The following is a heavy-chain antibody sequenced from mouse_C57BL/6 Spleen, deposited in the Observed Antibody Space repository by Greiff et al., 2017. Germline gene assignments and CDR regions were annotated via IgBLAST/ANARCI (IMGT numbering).Heavy chain of an antibody. J-gene: IGHJ2*01. CDR1: GFTFSDYY. D-gene: IGHD2-3*01. V-gene: IGHV5-16*01. CDR2: INYDGSST. Sequence: EVKLVESEGGLVQPGSSMKLSCTASGFTFSDYYMAWVRQVPEKGLEWVANINYDGSSTYYLDSLKSRFIISRDNAKNILYLQMSSLKSEDTATYYCARAHDGYYYFDYWGQGTTLTVSS. CDR3: ARAHDGYYYFDY.